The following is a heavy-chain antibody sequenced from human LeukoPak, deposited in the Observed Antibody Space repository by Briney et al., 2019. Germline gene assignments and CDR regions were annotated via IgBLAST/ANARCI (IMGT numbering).Heavy chain of an antibody. D-gene: IGHD5-24*01. J-gene: IGHJ4*02. CDR2: INQEGSEK. CDR1: GLTFRSFW. V-gene: IGHV3-7*01. Sequence: GSLRLSCAVSGLTFRSFWMSWVRQAPGKGLEWVANINQEGSEKYFVDSVRGRFTISRDNAQNSLHLQMNTLPAEDTAVSYCARERDGRFFDYWGQGTLVTVSS. CDR3: ARERDGRFFDY.